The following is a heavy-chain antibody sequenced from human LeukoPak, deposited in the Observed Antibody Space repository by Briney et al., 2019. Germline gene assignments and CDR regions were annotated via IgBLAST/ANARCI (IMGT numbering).Heavy chain of an antibody. V-gene: IGHV4-59*01. CDR3: ARETFLQSSVDY. D-gene: IGHD3-10*01. CDR2: FSLGGSGTT. Sequence: SETLSLTCIVSGASITTYSWNWLRQSPGKGLEWIGYFSLGGSGTTSYTSSLKSRVTISRDTSKNQLSLKLSSVTAADTAVYYCARETFLQSSVDYWGQGTLVTVSS. CDR1: GASITTYS. J-gene: IGHJ4*02.